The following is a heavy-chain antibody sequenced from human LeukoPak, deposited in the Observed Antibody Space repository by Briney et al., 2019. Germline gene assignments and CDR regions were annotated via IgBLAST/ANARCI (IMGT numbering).Heavy chain of an antibody. J-gene: IGHJ4*02. CDR3: ATYLQRSPLDY. CDR1: AFTFSSFA. D-gene: IGHD6-25*01. Sequence: GGSLRLSCAASAFTFSSFAMSWVRQAPGKGLEWVSTISETATSTFYADSVKGRFTISRDNSKNTLFLQMSSLKPEDTAVYYCATYLQRSPLDYWGQGTLVTVSS. V-gene: IGHV3-23*01. CDR2: ISETATST.